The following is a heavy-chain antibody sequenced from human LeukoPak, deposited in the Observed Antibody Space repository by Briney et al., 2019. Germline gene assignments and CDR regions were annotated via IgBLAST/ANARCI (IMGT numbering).Heavy chain of an antibody. D-gene: IGHD6-19*01. CDR2: ISYDGSNK. V-gene: IGHV3-30*18. J-gene: IGHJ4*02. CDR1: GFTFSSYG. CDR3: AKDSQSSGRPYFDY. Sequence: GRSLRLSCAASGFTFSSYGMHWVRQAPGKGLEWVAVISYDGSNKYYADSVKGRFTISRDNSKNTLYLQMNSLRAEDTAVYYCAKDSQSSGRPYFDYWGQGTLVTVSS.